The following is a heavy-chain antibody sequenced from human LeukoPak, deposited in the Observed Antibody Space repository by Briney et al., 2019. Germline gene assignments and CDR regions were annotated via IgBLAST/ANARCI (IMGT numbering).Heavy chain of an antibody. CDR2: FSFNGEST. V-gene: IGHV3-23*01. CDR1: GFTFSSYA. CDR3: AKGGYSNGRYYYYYMDV. J-gene: IGHJ6*03. Sequence: GGSLRLSCAASGFTFSSYAMSWVRQAPGKGLEWVSSFSFNGESTYYADSAKGRFTISRDNSKNTLYLQMNSLRAEDTAVYYCAKGGYSNGRYYYYYMDVWGEGTTVTISS. D-gene: IGHD5-18*01.